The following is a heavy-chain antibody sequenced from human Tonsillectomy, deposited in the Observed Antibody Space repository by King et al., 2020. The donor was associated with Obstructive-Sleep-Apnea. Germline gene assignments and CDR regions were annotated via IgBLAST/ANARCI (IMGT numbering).Heavy chain of an antibody. Sequence: VQLVESGGGLVKPGGSLRLSCAASGVTFSNAGMSWVRQAPGKGREWVGRIKSKTDGGTRDYAAPAKGRFTISRDDLKNTLYLQMNSLKTEDTAVYYCTRSSTDQDWYFDLWGRGTLVTVSS. V-gene: IGHV3-15*01. CDR1: GVTFSNAG. J-gene: IGHJ2*01. CDR3: TRSSTDQDWYFDL. D-gene: IGHD2-2*01. CDR2: IKSKTDGGTR.